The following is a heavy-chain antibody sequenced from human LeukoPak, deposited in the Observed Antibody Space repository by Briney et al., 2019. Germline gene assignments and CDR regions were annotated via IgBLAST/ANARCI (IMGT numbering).Heavy chain of an antibody. V-gene: IGHV3-33*01. CDR3: ARVPWGIAAAKDLDFDY. J-gene: IGHJ4*02. D-gene: IGHD6-13*01. CDR1: GFTFSSYG. Sequence: GGSLRLSCAASGFTFSSYGMHWVGQAPGKGLEWVSVICYAGISKYYANSVKGRFTISRDNSKNTLYLQMNSLRAEDTAVYYCARVPWGIAAAKDLDFDYWGQGTLVTVSS. CDR2: ICYAGISK.